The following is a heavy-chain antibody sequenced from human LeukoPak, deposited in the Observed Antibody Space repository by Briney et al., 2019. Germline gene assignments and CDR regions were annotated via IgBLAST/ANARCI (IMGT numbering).Heavy chain of an antibody. V-gene: IGHV1-69*04. J-gene: IGHJ4*02. D-gene: IGHD3-10*01. CDR3: ATDSYMVRKGLDY. Sequence: ASVKVSCKVSGGTFSSYAISWVRQAPGQGLEWMGRIIPILGIANYAQKFQGRVTMTEDTSTDTAYMELSSLRSEDTAVYYCATDSYMVRKGLDYWGQGTLVTVSS. CDR1: GGTFSSYA. CDR2: IIPILGIA.